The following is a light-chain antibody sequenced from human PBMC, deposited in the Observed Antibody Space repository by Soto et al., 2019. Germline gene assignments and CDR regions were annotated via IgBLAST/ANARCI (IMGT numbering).Light chain of an antibody. CDR1: QSISGW. Sequence: DVQMTQSPSTLSASLGDRVTITCRASQSISGWLAWYQQRPGTAPKLMIYKASTLETGVPSRFSGSGSGTEFTLTINNLQPDDFATYYCQQYAGYSRTFGQGTKVDI. CDR3: QQYAGYSRT. J-gene: IGKJ1*01. CDR2: KAS. V-gene: IGKV1-5*03.